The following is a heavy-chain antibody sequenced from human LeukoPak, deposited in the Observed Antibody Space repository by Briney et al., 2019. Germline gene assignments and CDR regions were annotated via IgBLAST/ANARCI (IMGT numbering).Heavy chain of an antibody. Sequence: SETLSLTCTVSGGSISSGDYYWSWIRQPPGKGLEWIGYIYYSGSTYYNPSLKSRVTISVDTSKNQSSLKLSSVTAADTAVYYCARGYYYDSSGYHAKGYRYFDLWGRGILVTVSS. J-gene: IGHJ2*01. CDR2: IYYSGST. V-gene: IGHV4-30-4*01. D-gene: IGHD3-22*01. CDR3: ARGYYYDSSGYHAKGYRYFDL. CDR1: GGSISSGDYY.